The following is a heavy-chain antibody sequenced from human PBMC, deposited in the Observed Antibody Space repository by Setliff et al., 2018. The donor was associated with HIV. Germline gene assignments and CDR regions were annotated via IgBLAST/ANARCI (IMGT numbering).Heavy chain of an antibody. CDR2: ISGYNGNT. CDR3: ARDLRDGFEEWFSTLDDGMDV. V-gene: IGHV1-18*01. Sequence: ASVKVSCKASGYSFTNSGLSWVRQAPGQGLEWMGWISGYNGNTNLAQKFHGRVTLTTDTSTSTAYMELRNLRSDDTAIYYCARDLRDGFEEWFSTLDDGMDVWGQGTTVTVSS. CDR1: GYSFTNSG. D-gene: IGHD3-3*01. J-gene: IGHJ6*02.